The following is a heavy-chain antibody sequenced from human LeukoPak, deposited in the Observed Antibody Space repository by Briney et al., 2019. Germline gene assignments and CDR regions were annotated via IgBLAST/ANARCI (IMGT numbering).Heavy chain of an antibody. CDR2: ISYDGSNK. V-gene: IGHV3-30*18. Sequence: PGRSLRLSCAASGFTFSSYGMHWVRQAPGKGLEWVAVISYDGSNKYYADSVKGRFTISRDNAKNSLYLQMNSLRAEDTALYYCAKGVGSSWRGNWFDPWGQGTLVTVSS. J-gene: IGHJ5*02. CDR3: AKGVGSSWRGNWFDP. CDR1: GFTFSSYG. D-gene: IGHD6-13*01.